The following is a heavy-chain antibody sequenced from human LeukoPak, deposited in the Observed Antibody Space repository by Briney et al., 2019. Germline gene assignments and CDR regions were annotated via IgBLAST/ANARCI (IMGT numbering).Heavy chain of an antibody. V-gene: IGHV4-30-2*01. Sequence: SQTLSLTCAVSGGSLSSGGYSWSWIRQPPGKGLEWIGYIYHSGSTYYNPSLKSRVTISVDRSKNQFSLKLSSVTAADTAVYYCARVGDYALKDWGQGTLVTVAS. D-gene: IGHD3-16*01. CDR1: GGSLSSGGYS. CDR2: IYHSGST. CDR3: ARVGDYALKD. J-gene: IGHJ4*02.